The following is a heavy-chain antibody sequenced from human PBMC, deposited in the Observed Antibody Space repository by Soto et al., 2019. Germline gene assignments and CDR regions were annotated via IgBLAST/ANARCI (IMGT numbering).Heavy chain of an antibody. CDR3: ATQATYGDYGYYYMDV. D-gene: IGHD4-17*01. CDR2: IYYSGST. Sequence: PSETLSLTCTVSGGSISSSSYYWGWIRQPPGKGLEWIGSIYYSGSTYYNPSLKSRVTISVDTSKNQFSLKLSSVTAADTAVYYCATQATYGDYGYYYMDVWGKGTTVXVSS. V-gene: IGHV4-39*01. CDR1: GGSISSSSYY. J-gene: IGHJ6*03.